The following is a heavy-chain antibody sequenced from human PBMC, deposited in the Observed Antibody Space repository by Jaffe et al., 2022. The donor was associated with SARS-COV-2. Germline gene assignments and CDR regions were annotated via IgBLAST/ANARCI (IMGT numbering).Heavy chain of an antibody. CDR3: ARHLSYYGSERYFDC. CDR1: GYTFASYW. D-gene: IGHD3-10*01. CDR2: IYPGGSDT. J-gene: IGHJ4*02. V-gene: IGHV5-51*01. Sequence: EVQLVQSGAEVKKPGESLKISCKGFGYTFASYWIGWVRQMPGKGVEWMGGIYPGGSDTRYSPSFQGQVTISADRSINTAYLQWSSLKASDTAMYYCARHLSYYGSERYFDCWGQGTLVTVSS.